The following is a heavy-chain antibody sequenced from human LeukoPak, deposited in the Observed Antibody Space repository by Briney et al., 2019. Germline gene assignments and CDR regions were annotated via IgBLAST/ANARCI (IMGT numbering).Heavy chain of an antibody. CDR1: GFTVSSTY. CDR2: IYSGGNI. J-gene: IGHJ6*02. CDR3: AKNQDTAMKIGMDV. Sequence: GGSLRLSCAASGFTVSSTYMSWVRQAPGKGLEWVSVIYSGGNIYYIESVKGRFTISRDTSKNTLYLQMNSLRAEDTAVYYCAKNQDTAMKIGMDVWGQGTTVTVSS. V-gene: IGHV3-53*01. D-gene: IGHD5-18*01.